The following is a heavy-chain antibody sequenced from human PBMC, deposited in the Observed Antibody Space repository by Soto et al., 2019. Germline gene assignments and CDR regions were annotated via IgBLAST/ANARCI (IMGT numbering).Heavy chain of an antibody. D-gene: IGHD4-17*01. CDR2: IWYDGSNK. V-gene: IGHV3-33*01. CDR1: GFTFSSYG. Sequence: QVQLVESGGGGVQPGRSLRLSCAASGFTFSSYGMHWLRQAPGKGLEWVAVIWYDGSNKYYADSVKGRFTISRDNSKNRVYLQMNSLRDEDTAVYYCAREDYGDYEYYFDYWGQGTLVTVSS. CDR3: AREDYGDYEYYFDY. J-gene: IGHJ4*02.